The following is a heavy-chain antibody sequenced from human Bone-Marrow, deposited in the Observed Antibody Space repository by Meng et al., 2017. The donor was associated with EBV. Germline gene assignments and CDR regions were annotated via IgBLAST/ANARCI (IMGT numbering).Heavy chain of an antibody. V-gene: IGHV4-39*07. CDR3: ARGGDTAMMTPFLLD. J-gene: IGHJ4*02. CDR1: CAAISTSNYY. Sequence: QHHPEVPVPGLVEPSETLSLTCTVSCAAISTSNYYWGWIRQPPEKGLEWIGSIYFSGSTYYNPSLKSRITISVDTSKNHFSLKLNSVTAADTAVYYCARGGDTAMMTPFLLDWRQGTLVTVSS. CDR2: IYFSGST. D-gene: IGHD5-18*01.